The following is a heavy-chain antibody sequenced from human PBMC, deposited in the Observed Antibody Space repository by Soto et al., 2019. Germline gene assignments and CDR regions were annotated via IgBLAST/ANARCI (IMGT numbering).Heavy chain of an antibody. J-gene: IGHJ5*02. CDR1: GFSLSNCG. V-gene: IGHV3-30*18. D-gene: IGHD6-19*01. CDR3: AKVLYNSGWYNYFDP. Sequence: QVQLVESGGGVVQPGRSLILSCAASGFSLSNCGMHWVRQAPGKGLEWVAMISYDGSQEHFIDSVKGRFTISRDNSKNTLYLQMNSLRPEDTAVYYCAKVLYNSGWYNYFDPWGQGTLVTVSS. CDR2: ISYDGSQE.